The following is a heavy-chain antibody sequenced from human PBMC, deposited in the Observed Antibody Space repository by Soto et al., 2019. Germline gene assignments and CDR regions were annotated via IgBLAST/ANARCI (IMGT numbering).Heavy chain of an antibody. CDR1: GFTFSSYA. CDR3: TTDSYSSIIVVRFDY. J-gene: IGHJ4*01. V-gene: IGHV3-23*01. Sequence: GGSLRLSCAASGFTFSSYAMSWVRQAPGKGLEWVSAISGSGGSTYYADSVKGRFTISRDNSKNTLYLQMNSLRAEDTGIYYCTTDSYSSIIVVRFDYWGHGTLVTVSS. CDR2: ISGSGGST. D-gene: IGHD3-22*01.